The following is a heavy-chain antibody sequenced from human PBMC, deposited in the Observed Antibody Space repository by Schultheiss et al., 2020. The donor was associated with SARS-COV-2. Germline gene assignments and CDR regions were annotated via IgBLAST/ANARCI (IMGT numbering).Heavy chain of an antibody. CDR3: ARVSYPGGLDI. D-gene: IGHD3-16*02. J-gene: IGHJ3*02. CDR2: IYHSGST. CDR1: GGSISSYY. V-gene: IGHV4-4*07. Sequence: SETLSLTCTVSGGSISSYYWSWIRQPAGKGLEWIGSIYHSGSTYYNPSLKSRVTISVDTSKNQFSLKLSSVTAADTAVYYCARVSYPGGLDIWGQGTMVTVSS.